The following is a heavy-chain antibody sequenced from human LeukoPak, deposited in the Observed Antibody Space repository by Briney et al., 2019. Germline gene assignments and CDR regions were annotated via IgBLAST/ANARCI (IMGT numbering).Heavy chain of an antibody. D-gene: IGHD2-21*02. Sequence: SETLSLTCTVSGGSISSYYWSWIRQPPGKGLEWIGYIYYSGSTNYNPSLKSRVTISVDTSKNQFSLKLSSVTAADMAVYYCARVAYCGGDCYYYFDYWGQGTLVTVSS. CDR2: IYYSGST. J-gene: IGHJ4*02. CDR1: GGSISSYY. CDR3: ARVAYCGGDCYYYFDY. V-gene: IGHV4-59*01.